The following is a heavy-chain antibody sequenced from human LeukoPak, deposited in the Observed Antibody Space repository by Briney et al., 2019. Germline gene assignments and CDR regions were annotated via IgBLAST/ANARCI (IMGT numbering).Heavy chain of an antibody. Sequence: ASVRVSCKASGYTFTGYYMHWVRQAPGQGLEWMGRINPNSGGTNYAQKFQGRVTMTRDTSISTAYMELSRLRSDDTAVYYCAREGDTATYFDYWGQGTLVTVSS. D-gene: IGHD5-18*01. CDR3: AREGDTATYFDY. CDR1: GYTFTGYY. CDR2: INPNSGGT. J-gene: IGHJ4*02. V-gene: IGHV1-2*06.